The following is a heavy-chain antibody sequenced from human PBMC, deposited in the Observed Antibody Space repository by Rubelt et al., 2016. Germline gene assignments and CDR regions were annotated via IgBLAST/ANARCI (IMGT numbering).Heavy chain of an antibody. CDR2: VYHSGSA. J-gene: IGHJ2*01. CDR3: ARRVNTPTWYFDL. D-gene: IGHD4-17*01. CDR1: GYSISSGYY. V-gene: IGHV4-38-2*02. Sequence: QVHLQESGPGLVKPSETLSLTCTVSGYSISSGYYWGWIRQPPGKGLEWIGSVYHSGSAYYKPSLKSRVTISVDTSKNQLSLKLTSVSAADTALYYWARRVNTPTWYFDLWGRGTQVTVSS.